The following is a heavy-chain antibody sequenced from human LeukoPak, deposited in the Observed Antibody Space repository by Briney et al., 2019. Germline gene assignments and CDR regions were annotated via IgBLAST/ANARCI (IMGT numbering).Heavy chain of an antibody. CDR2: ISVSGGST. Sequence: GGSLRLSCAASGFTFRTYSMNWVRQAPGKGLEWVSGISVSGGSTCYADSVKGRFTISRDNSKNTVYLQMNSLRADDTAVYYCAKADFCRGGTCYDFDYWGQGTLISASS. CDR1: GFTFRTYS. D-gene: IGHD3-3*01. J-gene: IGHJ4*02. CDR3: AKADFCRGGTCYDFDY. V-gene: IGHV3-23*01.